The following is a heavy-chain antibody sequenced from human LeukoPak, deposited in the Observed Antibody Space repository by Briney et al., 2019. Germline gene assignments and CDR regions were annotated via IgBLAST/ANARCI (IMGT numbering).Heavy chain of an antibody. D-gene: IGHD6-13*01. Sequence: SETLSLTCTVSGASIRNHYWSWIRQPAGKGLEWIGRIVPSGNTNYNPSLKSRVTMSVDTSKNQFSLKLNSVTAADTAVYYCAKEGAASGPDFDYWGQGTLVIVSS. CDR2: IVPSGNT. CDR3: AKEGAASGPDFDY. V-gene: IGHV4-4*07. CDR1: GASIRNHY. J-gene: IGHJ4*02.